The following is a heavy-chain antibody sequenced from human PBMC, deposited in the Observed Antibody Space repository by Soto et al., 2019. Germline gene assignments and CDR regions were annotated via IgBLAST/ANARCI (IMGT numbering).Heavy chain of an antibody. CDR1: GGTFSSYT. D-gene: IGHD6-13*01. V-gene: IGHV1-69*02. CDR3: ARGKLALNYYYYYGMDV. J-gene: IGHJ6*02. Sequence: QVQLVQSGAEVKKPGSSVKVSCKASGGTFSSYTISWVRQAPGQGLEWMGRIIPILGIANYAPKVQGRVTITADKSTSTAYMELSSLRSEDTAVYYCARGKLALNYYYYYGMDVWGQGTTVTVSS. CDR2: IIPILGIA.